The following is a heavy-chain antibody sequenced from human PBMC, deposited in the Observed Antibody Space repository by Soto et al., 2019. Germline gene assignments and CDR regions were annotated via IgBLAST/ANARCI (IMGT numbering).Heavy chain of an antibody. D-gene: IGHD3-10*01. CDR2: IWYDGSNK. V-gene: IGHV3-33*01. CDR3: ARDNKGVISPRYGMDV. Sequence: GGSLRLSCAASGFTFSSYGMHWVRQAPGKGLEWVAVIWYDGSNKYYADSVKGRFTISRDNSKNTLYLQMNSLRAEDTAVYYCARDNKGVISPRYGMDVWGQGTTVTVSS. J-gene: IGHJ6*02. CDR1: GFTFSSYG.